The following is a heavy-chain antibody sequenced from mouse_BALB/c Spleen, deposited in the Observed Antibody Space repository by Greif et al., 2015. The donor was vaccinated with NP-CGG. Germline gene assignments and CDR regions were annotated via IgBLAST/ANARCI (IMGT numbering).Heavy chain of an antibody. V-gene: IGHV14-3*02. CDR1: GFNIKEKF. J-gene: IGHJ2*01. Sequence: EVQLQQSGAELVKPGASVKLSCTASGFNIKEKFMRWVKERPEQGLEWIGRIVPANGNTKYDPKFQGKATITADTSSNTAYLQLCSMTSEATAVYYCASYVYGYFFDNWGRGTTLTVSS. CDR2: IVPANGNT. D-gene: IGHD2-2*01. CDR3: ASYVYGYFFDN.